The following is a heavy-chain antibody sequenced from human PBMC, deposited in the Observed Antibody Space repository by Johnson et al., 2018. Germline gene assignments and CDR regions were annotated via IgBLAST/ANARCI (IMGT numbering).Heavy chain of an antibody. Sequence: EVQLQESGGGLVQPGGSLRLSCVASGFTFSSSWMSWVRQDPGKGLEWVANIRPDGSDTYYVDSVKGRFTMSRDNAQNSVYLQMNSLRVEDTVVYYCASDVGSGWFAYWGQGTLVTVSS. D-gene: IGHD6-19*01. CDR2: IRPDGSDT. J-gene: IGHJ4*02. CDR1: GFTFSSSW. CDR3: ASDVGSGWFAY. V-gene: IGHV3-7*01.